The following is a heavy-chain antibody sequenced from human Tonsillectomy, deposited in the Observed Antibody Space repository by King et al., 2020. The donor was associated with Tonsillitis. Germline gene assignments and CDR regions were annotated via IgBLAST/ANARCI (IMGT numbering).Heavy chain of an antibody. D-gene: IGHD3-22*01. J-gene: IGHJ4*02. V-gene: IGHV3-23*03. CDR1: GFTFSNYA. Sequence: VQLVESGGGLVQPGESLRLSCAASGFTFSNYAMSWVRQAPGKGLEWVSVIYSGGSSTYYADSVKGRFTISRDDSKNTLYLQMNSLRAEDTALYYSATDSYYYSSGYYYVYWGQGTLVTVSS. CDR3: ATDSYYYSSGYYYVY. CDR2: IYSGGSST.